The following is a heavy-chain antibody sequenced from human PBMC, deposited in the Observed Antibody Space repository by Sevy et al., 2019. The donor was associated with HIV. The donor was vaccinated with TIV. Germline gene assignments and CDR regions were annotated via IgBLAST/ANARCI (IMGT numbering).Heavy chain of an antibody. V-gene: IGHV3-23*01. CDR3: AKDPYGSAWPLLWYFDL. CDR2: LSGSGGYT. Sequence: GGSLRLSCAASGFTFSIYGMIWVRQAPGKGLEWVSALSGSGGYTYYADSVRGRFTISRDNSKNTLYLQMNSLRAEDTAVYYCAKDPYGSAWPLLWYFDLWGRGTLVTVSS. J-gene: IGHJ2*01. D-gene: IGHD6-19*01. CDR1: GFTFSIYG.